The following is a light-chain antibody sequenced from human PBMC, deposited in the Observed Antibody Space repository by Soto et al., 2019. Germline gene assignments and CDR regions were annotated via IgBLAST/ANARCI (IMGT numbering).Light chain of an antibody. CDR1: QDISSR. V-gene: IGKV1-12*01. CDR3: QQANLLPPV. Sequence: IEMTQSPSSVSASVGDRVTITWRASQDISSRLACYQHKPGKAPNLLIYSATTLQSGVPSRYSGSGSGTYCPLTISRQQPEDFATYSCQQANLLPPVFGGGTRVDI. J-gene: IGKJ4*01. CDR2: SAT.